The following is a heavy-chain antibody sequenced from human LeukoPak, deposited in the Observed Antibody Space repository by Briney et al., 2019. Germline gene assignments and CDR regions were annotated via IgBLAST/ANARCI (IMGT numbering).Heavy chain of an antibody. J-gene: IGHJ4*01. CDR1: GFIFSSYA. Sequence: GGSLRLSCAASGFIFSSYAMHWVRQAPGKGLEWLALISYDGSNKYYADSVKGRFTISRDNSKNTLYLQMNSLRAEDTAVYYCAREHYYDSSGFYRDFDCWGXXXXXTVXS. D-gene: IGHD3-22*01. CDR2: ISYDGSNK. V-gene: IGHV3-30-3*01. CDR3: AREHYYDSSGFYRDFDC.